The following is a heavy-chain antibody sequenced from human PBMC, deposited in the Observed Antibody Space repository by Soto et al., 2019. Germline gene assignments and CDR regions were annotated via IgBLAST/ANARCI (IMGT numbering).Heavy chain of an antibody. CDR1: GFTLRTYW. CDR2: IHNSGGGT. D-gene: IGHD1-1*01. CDR3: AKQQGPGTPYYYALAV. V-gene: IGHV3-23*05. J-gene: IGHJ6*02. Sequence: GGSLRLSCAASGFTLRTYWMSWVRQVRGRGLEWVSDIHNSGGGTYYVDSVKGRFTISRDNSKNTLYMQMNSLRAEDTAVYYCAKQQGPGTPYYYALAVWGQGTTVTVSS.